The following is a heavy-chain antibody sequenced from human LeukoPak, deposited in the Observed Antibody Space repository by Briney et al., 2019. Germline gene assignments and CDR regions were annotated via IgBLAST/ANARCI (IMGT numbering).Heavy chain of an antibody. J-gene: IGHJ4*02. Sequence: GGSLRLSCAASGFTFDDYGMSWVRQAPGKGLEWVSGINWNGGSTGYADSVKGRFTISRDNAKNSLYLQMYSLRAEDTALYYCARDINRYYYGSGSPSDYWGQGTLVTVSS. CDR3: ARDINRYYYGSGSPSDY. D-gene: IGHD3-10*01. CDR2: INWNGGST. V-gene: IGHV3-20*04. CDR1: GFTFDDYG.